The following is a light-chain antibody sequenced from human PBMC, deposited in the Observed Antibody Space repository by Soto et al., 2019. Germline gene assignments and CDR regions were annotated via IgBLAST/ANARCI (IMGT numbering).Light chain of an antibody. CDR3: QRYDSLRT. Sequence: EIVLTQSPGTLSLAPGERATLSCRASQSVSSNYLAWCQQKPGQAPRLLIYGASTRATGIPDRFSGSGSGTDFTLTITRLEPEDFAMYYCQRYDSLRTFGQGTKVDIK. V-gene: IGKV3-20*01. J-gene: IGKJ1*01. CDR1: QSVSSNY. CDR2: GAS.